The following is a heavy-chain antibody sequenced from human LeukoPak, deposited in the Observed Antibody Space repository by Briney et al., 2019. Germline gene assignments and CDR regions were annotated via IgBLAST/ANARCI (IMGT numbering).Heavy chain of an antibody. CDR1: GGSFSGYY. D-gene: IGHD3-22*01. CDR2: INHSGST. CDR3: ARGPDYYDSSGYSYYFDY. Sequence: SETLSLTCAVHGGSFSGYYWSWIRQPPGKGLEWIGEINHSGSTNYNPSLKSRVTISVDTSKNQFSLKLSSVTAADTAVYYCARGPDYYDSSGYSYYFDYWGQGTLVTVSS. V-gene: IGHV4-34*01. J-gene: IGHJ4*02.